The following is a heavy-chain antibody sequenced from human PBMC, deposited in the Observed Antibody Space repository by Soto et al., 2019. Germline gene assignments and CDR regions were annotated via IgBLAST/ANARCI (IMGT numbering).Heavy chain of an antibody. CDR1: GFTFSSYG. J-gene: IGHJ4*02. CDR2: IWYDGSNK. CDR3: ASTPFGSGWFAGEYYFDY. V-gene: IGHV3-33*01. Sequence: GGSLRLSCAASGFTFSSYGMHWVRQAPGKGLEWVAVIWYDGSNKYYADSVKGRFTISRDNSKNTLYLQMNSLRAEDTAVYYCASTPFGSGWFAGEYYFDYWGQGTQVTVS. D-gene: IGHD6-19*01.